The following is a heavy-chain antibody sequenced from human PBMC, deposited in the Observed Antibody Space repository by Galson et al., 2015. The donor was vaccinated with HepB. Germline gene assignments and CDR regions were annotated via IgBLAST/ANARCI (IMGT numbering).Heavy chain of an antibody. V-gene: IGHV3-7*03. CDR3: ARRGYFEHSGDHQYYYYRYGLDV. Sequence: SLSLSCAGSGFTYSRHWMSWVRQAPGKGLEWVASIKQDGGERYSVVSVKGSFTISRDNGQDSLYLQMNSLRVEDTAVYYCARRGYFEHSGDHQYYYYRYGLDVWGQGTTVTVSS. CDR1: GFTYSRHW. CDR2: IKQDGGER. D-gene: IGHD2-15*01. J-gene: IGHJ6*02.